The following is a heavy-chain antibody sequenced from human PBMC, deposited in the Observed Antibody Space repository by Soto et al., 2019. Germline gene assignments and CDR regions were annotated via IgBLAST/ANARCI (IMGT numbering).Heavy chain of an antibody. Sequence: QVQLQESGPGLVKPSQTLSLTCTVSSGSISSGDYYWSWIRQSPEKGLEWIGCIYYSGNTYYNPSLKSLLTISVDTSKNQFPLELSSVTAADTAVYYCASNALSHKYYGMDVWRQGTTVTVSS. CDR3: ASNALSHKYYGMDV. V-gene: IGHV4-30-4*01. CDR1: SGSISSGDYY. J-gene: IGHJ6*02. CDR2: IYYSGNT.